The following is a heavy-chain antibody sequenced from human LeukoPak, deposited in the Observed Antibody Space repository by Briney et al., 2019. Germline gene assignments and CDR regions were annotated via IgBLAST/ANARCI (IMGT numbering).Heavy chain of an antibody. CDR3: AKVGGHLWLQHFDY. Sequence: GGSLRLSCAASGFTFSSYSMNWVRQAPGKGLEWVSAISGSGGSTYYADSVKGRFTISRDNSKNTLYLQMNSLRAEDTAVYYCAKVGGHLWLQHFDYWGQGTLVTVSS. CDR2: ISGSGGST. D-gene: IGHD5-24*01. V-gene: IGHV3-23*01. CDR1: GFTFSSYS. J-gene: IGHJ4*02.